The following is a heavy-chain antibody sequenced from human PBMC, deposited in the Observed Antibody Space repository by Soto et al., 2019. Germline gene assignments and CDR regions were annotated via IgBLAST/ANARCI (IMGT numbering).Heavy chain of an antibody. J-gene: IGHJ6*03. CDR1: GFTFSSYG. CDR2: IWYDGSNK. D-gene: IGHD3-10*01. CDR3: ARASSYYGSVNYYYYMDV. V-gene: IGHV3-33*01. Sequence: GGSLRLSCAASGFTFSSYGMHWVRQAPGKGLEWVAVIWYDGSNKYYADSVKGRFTISRDNSKNTLYLQMNSLRAEDTAVYYCARASSYYGSVNYYYYMDVWGKGTTVTVSS.